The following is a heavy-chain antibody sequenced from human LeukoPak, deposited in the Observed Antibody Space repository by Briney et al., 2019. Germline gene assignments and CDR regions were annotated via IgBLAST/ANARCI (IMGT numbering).Heavy chain of an antibody. CDR3: ATDIMGIAVAGTLGVGY. Sequence: GASVKVSCKVSGYTLTGLSMHWVRQAPGKGLEWMGGFDPEDGETIYAQKFQGRVTMTEDTSTDTAYMELSSLRSEDTAVYYCATDIMGIAVAGTLGVGYWGQGTLVTVSS. D-gene: IGHD6-19*01. J-gene: IGHJ4*02. V-gene: IGHV1-24*01. CDR1: GYTLTGLS. CDR2: FDPEDGET.